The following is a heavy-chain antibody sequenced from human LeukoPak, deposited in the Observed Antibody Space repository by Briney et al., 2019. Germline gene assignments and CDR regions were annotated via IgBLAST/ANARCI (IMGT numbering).Heavy chain of an antibody. J-gene: IGHJ4*02. Sequence: SETLSLTCTVSGGSISSSSYYWGWIRQPPGKGLEWIGSIYYSGSTYYNPSLKSRVTISVDTSKNQFSLKLSSVTAADTAVYYCASPGIAAASFDYWGRGTLVTVSS. D-gene: IGHD6-13*01. CDR1: GGSISSSSYY. V-gene: IGHV4-39*01. CDR3: ASPGIAAASFDY. CDR2: IYYSGST.